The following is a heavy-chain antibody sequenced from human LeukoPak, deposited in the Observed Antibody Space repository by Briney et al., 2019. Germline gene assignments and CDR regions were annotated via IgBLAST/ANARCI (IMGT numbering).Heavy chain of an antibody. Sequence: GGSLRLPCAASGFTFSNYAMSWVRQAPGKGLESVSAISGSGGTTYYADSVKGRSTISRDNSKNTLYLQMDSLRAEDTAVYYCATYCTSTTCYAADDFWGQGTLVTVSS. D-gene: IGHD2-2*01. CDR1: GFTFSNYA. V-gene: IGHV3-23*01. J-gene: IGHJ4*02. CDR2: ISGSGGTT. CDR3: ATYCTSTTCYAADDF.